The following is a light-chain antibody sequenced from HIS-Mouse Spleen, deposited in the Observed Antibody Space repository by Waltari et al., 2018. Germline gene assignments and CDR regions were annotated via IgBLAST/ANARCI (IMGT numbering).Light chain of an antibody. Sequence: QSVLTQPPSASGTPGQRVTIPCSGSSSNIGSNYVYWYQQLPGTAPKLLLYRNNRRPSGVPDRFSGSKSGTSASLAISGLRSEDEADYYCAAWDDSLSGPVFGGGTKLTVL. V-gene: IGLV1-47*01. J-gene: IGLJ3*02. CDR2: RNN. CDR3: AAWDDSLSGPV. CDR1: SSNIGSNY.